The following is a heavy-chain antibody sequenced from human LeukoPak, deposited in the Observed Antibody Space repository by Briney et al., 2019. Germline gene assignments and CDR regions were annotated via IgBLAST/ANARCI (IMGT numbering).Heavy chain of an antibody. D-gene: IGHD3-10*01. J-gene: IGHJ4*02. CDR2: IKQDGSEK. CDR1: GFTFSGYW. V-gene: IGHV3-7*03. CDR3: ARGTYYYGSGSPETGY. Sequence: PGGSLRLSCVASGFTFSGYWMSWVRQAPGKGLERMANIKQDGSEKYYVDSVKGRFTISRDNAKNSLYLQMNSLRAEDTAVYYCARGTYYYGSGSPETGYWGQGTLVTVSS.